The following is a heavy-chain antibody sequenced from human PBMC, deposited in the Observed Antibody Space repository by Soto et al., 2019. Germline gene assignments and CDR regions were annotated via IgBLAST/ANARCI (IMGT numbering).Heavy chain of an antibody. CDR2: ISYDGSNK. CDR3: AKDLKVYDFWSGYPVLPGGMDV. J-gene: IGHJ6*02. Sequence: GGSLRLSCAASGFTFSSYGMHWVRQAPGKGLEWVAVISYDGSNKYYADSVKGRFTISRDNSKNTLYLQMNSLRAEDTAVYYCAKDLKVYDFWSGYPVLPGGMDVWGQGTTVTVSS. CDR1: GFTFSSYG. V-gene: IGHV3-30*18. D-gene: IGHD3-3*01.